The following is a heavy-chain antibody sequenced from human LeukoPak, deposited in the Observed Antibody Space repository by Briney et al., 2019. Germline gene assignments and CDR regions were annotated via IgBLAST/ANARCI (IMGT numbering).Heavy chain of an antibody. CDR2: IGVGGDA. J-gene: IGHJ4*02. Sequence: PGGSLRLSCVASGFTFSKNDMHWVRQTTERRLEWVSAIGVGGDAYYADPVKGRFTISRDNGKSSVYLQMNSLRAGDTAVYFCAKAFDYNGLRGEGGSFDCWGQGALVT. V-gene: IGHV3-13*01. CDR1: GFTFSKND. D-gene: IGHD4-11*01. CDR3: AKAFDYNGLRGEGGSFDC.